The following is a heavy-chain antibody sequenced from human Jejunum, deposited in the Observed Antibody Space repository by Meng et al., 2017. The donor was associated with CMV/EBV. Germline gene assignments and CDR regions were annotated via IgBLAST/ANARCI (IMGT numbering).Heavy chain of an antibody. Sequence: VQLQESGSGLVKASETLSLICTVSSDSISSNFWSWIRQPAGKGLEWIGRIYSSGSTFYNPSLKSRVTMSVDTSKNQFSLSLASVTAADTAIYFCAREESVGIAVTGTFDYWGQGILVTVSS. CDR1: SDSISSNF. CDR3: AREESVGIAVTGTFDY. J-gene: IGHJ4*02. CDR2: IYSSGST. V-gene: IGHV4-4*07. D-gene: IGHD6-19*01.